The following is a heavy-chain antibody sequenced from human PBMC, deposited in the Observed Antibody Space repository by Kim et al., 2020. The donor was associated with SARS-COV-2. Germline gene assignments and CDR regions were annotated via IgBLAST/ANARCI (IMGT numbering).Heavy chain of an antibody. CDR1: GGSISTVDYY. D-gene: IGHD2-15*01. J-gene: IGHJ4*02. CDR2: VYNSGTT. V-gene: IGHV4-30-4*01. Sequence: SETLSLTCVVSGGSISTVDYYWNWIRQSPGKGLEWIGYVYNSGTTNYNPSLESRATISRHSSKNPFSLKLKSVTVADTAFYSCARGLVVIVNYFDSWGPG. CDR3: ARGLVVIVNYFDS.